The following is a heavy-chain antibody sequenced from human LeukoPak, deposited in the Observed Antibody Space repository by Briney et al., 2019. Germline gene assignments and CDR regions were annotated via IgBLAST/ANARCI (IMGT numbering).Heavy chain of an antibody. CDR3: AKVKRGSGSYYTENWFDP. CDR1: GFTFSSYA. D-gene: IGHD3-10*01. V-gene: IGHV3-30-3*01. Sequence: GGSLRLSCAASGFTFSSYAMHWVRQAPGKGLEWVAVISYDGSNKYYADSVKGRFTISRDNSKNTLYLQMNSLRAEDTAVYYCAKVKRGSGSYYTENWFDPWGQGTLVTVSS. CDR2: ISYDGSNK. J-gene: IGHJ5*02.